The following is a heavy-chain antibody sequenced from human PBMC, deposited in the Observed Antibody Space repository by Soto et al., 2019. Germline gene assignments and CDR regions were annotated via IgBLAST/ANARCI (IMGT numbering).Heavy chain of an antibody. D-gene: IGHD6-19*01. CDR3: TKAVAAVDY. Sequence: EVQLLESGGGLVQFGGSLRLSCAASGFTFSSHAMSWVLQAPGKGLEWVSGISGGGGTTYYADSVKGRFTISRDTSKNTLYLQMNSLRVEDTAVYYCTKAVAAVDYWGQGTLVTVSS. CDR2: ISGGGGTT. V-gene: IGHV3-23*01. CDR1: GFTFSSHA. J-gene: IGHJ4*02.